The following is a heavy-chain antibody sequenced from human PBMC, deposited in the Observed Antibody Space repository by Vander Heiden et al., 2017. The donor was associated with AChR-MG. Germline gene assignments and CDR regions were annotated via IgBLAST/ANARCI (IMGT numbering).Heavy chain of an antibody. CDR2: ISYDGSNK. CDR1: GFTLSSYG. V-gene: IGHV3-30*18. Sequence: QVQLVESGGGVVQPGRSLRLSCAASGFTLSSYGLHGVRQAPGKGLEWVAVISYDGSNKYYADSVKGRFTISRDNSKNTLYLQMNSLRAEDTAVYYCAKVGTTYYYDSSGYHNWFDPWGQGTLVTVSS. J-gene: IGHJ5*02. CDR3: AKVGTTYYYDSSGYHNWFDP. D-gene: IGHD3-22*01.